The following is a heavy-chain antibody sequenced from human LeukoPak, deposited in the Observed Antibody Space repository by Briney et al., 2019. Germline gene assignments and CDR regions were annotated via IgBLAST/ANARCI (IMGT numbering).Heavy chain of an antibody. D-gene: IGHD5-24*01. CDR3: VKGVWVMAGITIDYFRN. J-gene: IGHJ1*01. V-gene: IGHV3-23*01. CDR1: GFTFSDYV. Sequence: PGGSLRLSRAASGFTFSDYVMSWVRQTPRKGLEWVAAISRDGESMYYAESVRGRFTISRDNSKNTVHLQMDSLRAEDTATFYCVKGVWVMAGITIDYFRNWGLGTLVAVSS. CDR2: ISRDGESM.